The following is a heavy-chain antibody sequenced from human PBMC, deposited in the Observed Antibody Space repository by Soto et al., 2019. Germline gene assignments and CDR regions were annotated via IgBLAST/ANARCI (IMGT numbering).Heavy chain of an antibody. CDR1: GFTFSSYG. CDR2: ISYDGSNK. D-gene: IGHD3-3*01. Sequence: GGSLRLSCAASGFTFSSYGMHWVRQAPGKGLEWVAVISYDGSNKYYADSVKGRFTISRDNSKNTLYLQMNSLRAEDTAVYYCAKDQARFLESAGYYYYGMDVWGQGTTVTVSS. CDR3: AKDQARFLESAGYYYYGMDV. V-gene: IGHV3-30*18. J-gene: IGHJ6*02.